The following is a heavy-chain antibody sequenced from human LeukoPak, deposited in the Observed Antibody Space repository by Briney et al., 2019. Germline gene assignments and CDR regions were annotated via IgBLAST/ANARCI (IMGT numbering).Heavy chain of an antibody. V-gene: IGHV4-34*01. J-gene: IGHJ4*02. CDR2: INHSGST. Sequence: PSETLSLTCAVYGGSFSGYYWSWIRQPPGKGLEWIGEINHSGSTNYNPSLTSRVTISVDTCKNQFSLNLSSETAADTAVYYCARGGYYDYVWGSYRFAYWGQGTLVTVSS. CDR3: ARGGYYDYVWGSYRFAY. CDR1: GGSFSGYY. D-gene: IGHD3-16*02.